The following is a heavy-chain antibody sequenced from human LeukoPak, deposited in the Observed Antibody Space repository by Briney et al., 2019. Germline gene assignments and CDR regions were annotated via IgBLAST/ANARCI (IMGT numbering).Heavy chain of an antibody. D-gene: IGHD2-2*01. CDR1: GGSFSGYY. CDR2: INHSGST. V-gene: IGHV4-34*01. J-gene: IGHJ4*02. CDR3: ARLRLVVPAAALDY. Sequence: SETLSLTCAVYGGSFSGYYWSWIRQPPGKGLEWIGEINHSGSTNYNPSLKGRVTISVDTSKNQFTLKLSSVTAADTAVYYCARLRLVVPAAALDYWGQGTLVTVSS.